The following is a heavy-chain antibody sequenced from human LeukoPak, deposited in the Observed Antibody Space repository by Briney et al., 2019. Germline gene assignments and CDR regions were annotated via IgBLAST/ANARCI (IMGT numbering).Heavy chain of an antibody. CDR3: AKGGGSSCYSPSDY. J-gene: IGHJ4*02. D-gene: IGHD2-15*01. CDR2: ISGSGTDT. V-gene: IGHV3-23*01. Sequence: GGSLILSCGCSGFTFSSYAMSWVRQPPGKGLEWVAAISGSGTDTFYANSVKGRFTISRDNPKNTLYLQMNSLRAEDTAVYYCAKGGGSSCYSPSDYWGQGTLVTVSS. CDR1: GFTFSSYA.